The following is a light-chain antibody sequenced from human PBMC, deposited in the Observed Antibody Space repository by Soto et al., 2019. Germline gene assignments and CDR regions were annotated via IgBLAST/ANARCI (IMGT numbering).Light chain of an antibody. CDR2: DAS. V-gene: IGKV1-5*01. J-gene: IGKJ1*01. Sequence: DIQMTQSPSALSASVGDRVTITCRASQSIKTWLAWYQRKPGKAPKFLIYDASNLESGVPSRFSGSGSGTEFTLTISSLQPDDSATYYCQHYSLYSPWTFGQGTKVDIK. CDR1: QSIKTW. CDR3: QHYSLYSPWT.